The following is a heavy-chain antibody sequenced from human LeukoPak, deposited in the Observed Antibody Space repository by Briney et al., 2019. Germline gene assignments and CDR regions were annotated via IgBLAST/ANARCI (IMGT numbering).Heavy chain of an antibody. CDR1: GFSFSSFA. Sequence: PGGSLRLSCAASGFSFSSFAMSWVRQAPGKGPEWVSGISRSGDYIYYADSVRGRFTISRDNSKNTLYLQMNSLRAEDTAVYYCARDNGEWRLNWFDHWGQGTLVTVSS. CDR2: ISRSGDYI. D-gene: IGHD2-8*01. V-gene: IGHV3-23*01. CDR3: ARDNGEWRLNWFDH. J-gene: IGHJ5*02.